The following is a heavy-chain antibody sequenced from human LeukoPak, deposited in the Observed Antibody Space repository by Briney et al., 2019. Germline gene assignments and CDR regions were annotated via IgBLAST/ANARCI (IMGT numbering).Heavy chain of an antibody. CDR3: ATDPRGGTSRDNWFDP. V-gene: IGHV4-59*01. CDR1: GGSISSYY. J-gene: IGHJ5*02. CDR2: IYYSGST. Sequence: PSETLSLTCTVSGGSISSYYWSWIRQPPGKGLEWIGYIYYSGSTNYNPSLKSRVTISVDTSKNQFSLKLNSVTAADTAVYYCATDPRGGTSRDNWFDPGGHGTLVTVSS. D-gene: IGHD1-1*01.